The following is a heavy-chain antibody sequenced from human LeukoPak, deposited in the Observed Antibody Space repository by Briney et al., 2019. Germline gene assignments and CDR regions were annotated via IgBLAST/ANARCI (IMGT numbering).Heavy chain of an antibody. Sequence: PGGSLRLSCAASGFTFSSYAMHWVRQAPGKGLEWVAVISYDGSNKYYADSVKGRFTISRDNSKNTLYLQMNSLRAEDTAVYYCARVRTYTGIAVAGYYFDYWGQGTLVTVSS. CDR1: GFTFSSYA. CDR3: ARVRTYTGIAVAGYYFDY. D-gene: IGHD6-19*01. CDR2: ISYDGSNK. J-gene: IGHJ4*02. V-gene: IGHV3-30-3*01.